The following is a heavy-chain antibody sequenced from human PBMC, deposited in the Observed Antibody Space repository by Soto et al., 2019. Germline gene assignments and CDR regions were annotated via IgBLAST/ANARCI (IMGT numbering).Heavy chain of an antibody. CDR1: GGSISSGHYF. CDR3: ATTNYYYDRCSYYSHPEFDF. J-gene: IGHJ4*02. V-gene: IGHV4-31*03. Sequence: SETLFLTCNVSGGSISSGHYFWSWIRQHPGKGLEWIGYIYYSGSTFYNPSLKSRVTISVDISKNHFSLKLSSVTAADTAVYYCATTNYYYDRCSYYSHPEFDFWGQGISGTVSS. CDR2: IYYSGST. D-gene: IGHD3-22*01.